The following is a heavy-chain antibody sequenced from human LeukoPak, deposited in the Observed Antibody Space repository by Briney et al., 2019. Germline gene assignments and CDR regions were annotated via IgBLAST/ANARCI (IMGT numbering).Heavy chain of an antibody. J-gene: IGHJ5*02. CDR2: INPNSGGT. CDR1: GYTFTDSY. CDR3: ARGTGEWLLDGLGWFDP. V-gene: IGHV1-2*02. Sequence: GASVKVSCKASGYTFTDSYMHWVRQAPGQGLEWMGWINPNSGGTNYAQKFQGRVTMTRDTSISTAYMELSRLRSDDTAVYYCARGTGEWLLDGLGWFDPWGQGTLVTVSS. D-gene: IGHD3-3*01.